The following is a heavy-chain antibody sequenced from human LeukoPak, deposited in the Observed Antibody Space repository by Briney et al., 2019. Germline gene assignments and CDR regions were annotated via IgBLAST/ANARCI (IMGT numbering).Heavy chain of an antibody. CDR1: GGSISSGNYY. CDR2: IYYSGST. Sequence: SQTLSLTCTVSGGSISSGNYYWSWLRQPPGKGLEWIGYIYYSGSTYYNPSLKSRVTISVDTSKNQFSLKLISVTAADTAVYYCARVTVLPEFDYWGQGTLVTVSS. J-gene: IGHJ4*02. CDR3: ARVTVLPEFDY. D-gene: IGHD1-14*01. V-gene: IGHV4-30-4*01.